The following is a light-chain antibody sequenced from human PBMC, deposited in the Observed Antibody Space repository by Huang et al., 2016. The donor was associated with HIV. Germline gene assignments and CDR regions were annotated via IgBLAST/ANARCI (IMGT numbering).Light chain of an antibody. CDR2: AAS. Sequence: DIQMTQSPSSLSASVGDTVTITCRASQSISSYLNWYQQRPGKAPNLLIYAASTLQSGVPSRFSGSGSGTDFTLTISSLHPEDLATYYCQQTYSSLPTFGQGTRLEIK. V-gene: IGKV1-39*01. CDR3: QQTYSSLPT. CDR1: QSISSY. J-gene: IGKJ5*01.